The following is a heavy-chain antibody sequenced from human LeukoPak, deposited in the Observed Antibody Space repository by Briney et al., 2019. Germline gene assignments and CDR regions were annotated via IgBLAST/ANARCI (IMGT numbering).Heavy chain of an antibody. Sequence: GESLKISCVASGYSFTSYWIGWVRQMPGKGLEWMGIIYPGDSDTRYSPSFQGQVTISADKSISTAYLQWSSLKASDTAMYYCARLPSLFGDAQIILDFWGQGTLVTVSS. J-gene: IGHJ4*02. D-gene: IGHD4-17*01. CDR3: ARLPSLFGDAQIILDF. V-gene: IGHV5-51*01. CDR2: IYPGDSDT. CDR1: GYSFTSYW.